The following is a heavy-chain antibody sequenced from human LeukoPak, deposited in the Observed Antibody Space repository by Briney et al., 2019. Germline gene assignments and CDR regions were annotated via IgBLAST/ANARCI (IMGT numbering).Heavy chain of an antibody. CDR3: ARASEAAPFDY. J-gene: IGHJ4*02. CDR2: IYTSGST. D-gene: IGHD2-15*01. Sequence: SQTLSLTCSVSGGSISSGSYYWSWIRQPAGKGLEWIGRIYTSGSTNYNPSLKSRVTISLDTSKNQFSLKLSSVTAADTAVYYCARASEAAPFDYWGQGTLVTVSS. V-gene: IGHV4-61*02. CDR1: GGSISSGSYY.